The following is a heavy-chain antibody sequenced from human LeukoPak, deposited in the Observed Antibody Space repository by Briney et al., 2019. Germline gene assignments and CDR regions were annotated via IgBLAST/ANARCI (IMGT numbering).Heavy chain of an antibody. J-gene: IGHJ4*02. CDR3: ARGEGRGGSVAGLTLDY. CDR1: GDSFSGYY. D-gene: IGHD6-19*01. CDR2: INHSGST. V-gene: IGHV4-34*01. Sequence: PSETLSLTCAVYGDSFSGYYWSWLRQTPGKGLEWIGEINHSGSTNYNPSLKSRVTISVDTSKHQFSLQLNSVTPEDTAVYYCARGEGRGGSVAGLTLDYWGQGTLVTVSS.